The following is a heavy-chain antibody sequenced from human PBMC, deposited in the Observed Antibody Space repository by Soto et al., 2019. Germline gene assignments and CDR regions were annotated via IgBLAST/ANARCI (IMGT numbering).Heavy chain of an antibody. V-gene: IGHV4-31*03. CDR2: IYYSGST. J-gene: IGHJ6*02. CDR1: GGSISSGGYY. CDR3: ARDHMMDTAMVTYYYGMDV. Sequence: LSLTCTVSGGSISSGGYYWSWIRQHPGRGLEWIGYIYYSGSTYYNPSLKSRVTISVDTSKNQFSLKLSSVTAADTAVYYCARDHMMDTAMVTYYYGMDVWGQGTTVTVSS. D-gene: IGHD5-18*01.